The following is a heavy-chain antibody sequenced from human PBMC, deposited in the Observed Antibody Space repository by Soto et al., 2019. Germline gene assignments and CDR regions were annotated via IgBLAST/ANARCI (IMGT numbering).Heavy chain of an antibody. CDR3: AKSVAGDLDWFDP. V-gene: IGHV3-21*01. CDR2: TSSSGRYI. J-gene: IGHJ5*02. D-gene: IGHD3-10*01. Sequence: EVQLVESGGGLVKPGGSLRLSCAASGFTFSSYSMNWVRQAPGKGLEWVSSTSSSGRYIYYPDSVRGRFTVSRDSAKNSLYLQMNSLTAEDSAVYYCAKSVAGDLDWFDPWGQGTLVVVSS. CDR1: GFTFSSYS.